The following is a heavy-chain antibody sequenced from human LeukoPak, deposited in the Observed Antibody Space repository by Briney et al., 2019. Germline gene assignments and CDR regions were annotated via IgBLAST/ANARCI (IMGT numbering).Heavy chain of an antibody. CDR1: GFTFNTYS. J-gene: IGHJ4*02. Sequence: PGGSLRLSCAASGFTFNTYSMNWVRQAPGKGLEWVSSISSSSSYIYYADSVKGRFTISRDNAKNSLYLQMNSLRAEDTAVYYCARAGGRVEYYFDYWGQGTLVTVSS. V-gene: IGHV3-21*01. CDR3: ARAGGRVEYYFDY. CDR2: ISSSSSYI. D-gene: IGHD3/OR15-3a*01.